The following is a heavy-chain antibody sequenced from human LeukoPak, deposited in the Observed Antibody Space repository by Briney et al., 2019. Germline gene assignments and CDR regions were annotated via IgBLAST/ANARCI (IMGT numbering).Heavy chain of an antibody. D-gene: IGHD2-21*01. CDR3: ARGMWDAFDI. Sequence: GGSLRLSCGASGFTFRDYYMGWIRQAPGKGLEWVSYISSSGSGTYYADSVKGRFTISRDNAKNSLYLQTNSLKPEDTALYHCARGMWDAFDIWGQGTMVTVSS. V-gene: IGHV3-11*01. J-gene: IGHJ3*02. CDR1: GFTFRDYY. CDR2: ISSSGSGT.